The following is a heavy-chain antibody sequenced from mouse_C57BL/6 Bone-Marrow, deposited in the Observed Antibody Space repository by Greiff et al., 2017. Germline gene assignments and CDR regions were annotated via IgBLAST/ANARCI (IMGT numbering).Heavy chain of an antibody. Sequence: LVESGAELARPGASVKLSCKASGYTFTSYGISWVKQRTGQGLEWIGEIYPRSGNTYYNEKFKGKATLTADKSSSTAYMELRSLTSEDSAVYFCARAYYSKGDYWGQGTTLTVSS. CDR3: ARAYYSKGDY. D-gene: IGHD2-5*01. V-gene: IGHV1-81*01. CDR2: IYPRSGNT. CDR1: GYTFTSYG. J-gene: IGHJ2*01.